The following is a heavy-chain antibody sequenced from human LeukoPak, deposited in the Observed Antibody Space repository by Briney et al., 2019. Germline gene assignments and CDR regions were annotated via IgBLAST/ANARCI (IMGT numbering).Heavy chain of an antibody. CDR2: IYYNGTT. CDR3: ARQPTVKRGAVASNFDY. CDR1: GGLITSTIHY. Sequence: SETLSLTCSVSGGLITSTIHYWAWIRQPPGQGLEWIAGIYYNGTTYYNASLESRVTMSVDTSRNQFSLRLSSVSAADTSVYYCARQPTVKRGAVASNFDYWGQGTLVTVSS. V-gene: IGHV4-39*01. D-gene: IGHD6-19*01. J-gene: IGHJ4*02.